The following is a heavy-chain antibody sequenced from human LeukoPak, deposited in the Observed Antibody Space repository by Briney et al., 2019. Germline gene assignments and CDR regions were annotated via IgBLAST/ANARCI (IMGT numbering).Heavy chain of an antibody. J-gene: IGHJ4*02. CDR1: GFTFSSYA. CDR2: ISYDGSNK. CDR3: ARDSDVWVTSCLLDY. D-gene: IGHD2-2*01. Sequence: PGRSLRLSCAASGFTFSSYAMHWVRQAPGKGLEWVAVISYDGSNKYYADSVKGRFTISRDNSKNTLYLQMNSLRAEDTAVYYCARDSDVWVTSCLLDYWGQGTLVTVSS. V-gene: IGHV3-30-3*01.